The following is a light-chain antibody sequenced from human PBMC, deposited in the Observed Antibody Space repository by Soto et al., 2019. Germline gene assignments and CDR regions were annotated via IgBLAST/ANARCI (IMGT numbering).Light chain of an antibody. CDR2: KAS. CDR3: QQYDSYSPLT. V-gene: IGKV1-5*03. CDR1: QSISTW. J-gene: IGKJ4*01. Sequence: DIQMTQSPSTMSTSVGDRITLTCRASQSISTWLAWYQQKPGKAPKLLIYKASGLESGVPPRFSGSGSGTAFTLTISSLQPDDFATYYCQQYDSYSPLTFGGGTKVDIK.